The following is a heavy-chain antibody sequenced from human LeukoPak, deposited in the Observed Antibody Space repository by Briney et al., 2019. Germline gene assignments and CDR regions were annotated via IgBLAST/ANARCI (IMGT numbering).Heavy chain of an antibody. CDR2: ISYDGSNK. Sequence: PGGSLRLSCAASGFTFSSYGMHWVRQAPGKGLEWVAVISYDGSNKYYADSVKGRFTISRDNSKNTLYLQMNSLRAEDTAVYYCAKESTYYYDSSQPYDYWGQGTLVTVSS. CDR1: GFTFSSYG. J-gene: IGHJ4*02. V-gene: IGHV3-30*18. D-gene: IGHD3-22*01. CDR3: AKESTYYYDSSQPYDY.